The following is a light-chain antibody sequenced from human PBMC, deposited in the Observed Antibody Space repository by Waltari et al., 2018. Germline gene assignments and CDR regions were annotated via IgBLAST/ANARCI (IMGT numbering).Light chain of an antibody. Sequence: QSGLTQPPSVSGAAGQRVIISSTGTSSNPGSNYHVHWYQQFPGTAPKVLIYANENRPSGIPDRFSASKSGTSASLTITGLQTEDEADYYCQSYDNNLRAWVFGGGTKVTVL. J-gene: IGLJ3*02. CDR1: SSNPGSNYH. CDR2: ANE. CDR3: QSYDNNLRAWV. V-gene: IGLV1-40*01.